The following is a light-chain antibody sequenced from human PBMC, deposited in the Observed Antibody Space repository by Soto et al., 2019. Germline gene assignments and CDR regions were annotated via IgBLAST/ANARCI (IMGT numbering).Light chain of an antibody. CDR2: DVS. J-gene: IGKJ1*01. CDR3: QQYNTFWT. CDR1: QSISSW. Sequence: DIQMTQSPSSLSASVGDRVTITCRASQSISSWLAWYQQKPGKAPKLLIYDVSNLESGVPSRFSGSGSGTEFTLTISSLQPDDVATYYCQQYNTFWTFGQGTKVDNK. V-gene: IGKV1-5*01.